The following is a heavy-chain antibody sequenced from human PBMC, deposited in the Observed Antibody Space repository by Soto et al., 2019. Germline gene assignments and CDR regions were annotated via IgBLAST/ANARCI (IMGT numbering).Heavy chain of an antibody. Sequence: PGGSLRLSCAASGFTFSAYSMNWVRQAPGKGLEWISYISSGSSYIYYADSVKGRFTISRDNAKNSLYLQMNSLSAEDTAVYYCARDKNCFDFWGQGTLVTVSS. CDR3: ARDKNCFDF. J-gene: IGHJ4*01. CDR2: ISSGSSYI. V-gene: IGHV3-21*05. CDR1: GFTFSAYS.